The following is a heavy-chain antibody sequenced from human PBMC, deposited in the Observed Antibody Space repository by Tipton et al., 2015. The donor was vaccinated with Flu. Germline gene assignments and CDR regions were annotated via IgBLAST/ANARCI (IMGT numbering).Heavy chain of an antibody. V-gene: IGHV3-23*01. CDR1: GFTFTRYG. CDR2: FSVRGGAT. D-gene: IGHD6-19*01. Sequence: GFLRLSCAVSGFTFTRYGMSWVRQAPGKGLEWISGFSVRGGATFFADSVKGRFTISRDYYKNTLYLQMNSLRAEDTAVYYCAKVIPELVAGLDLWGQGTLVTVSS. CDR3: AKVIPELVAGLDL. J-gene: IGHJ5*02.